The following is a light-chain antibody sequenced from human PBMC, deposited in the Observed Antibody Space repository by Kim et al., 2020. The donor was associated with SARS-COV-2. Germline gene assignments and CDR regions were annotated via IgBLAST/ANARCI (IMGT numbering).Light chain of an antibody. J-gene: IGLJ3*02. CDR3: SSYTYSKAWV. V-gene: IGLV2-14*03. CDR1: YRY. Sequence: YRYVSWFQQHPDKAPQLIISDVNKRPSGVSDRFSGSKSGNTASLTISGLRAEDAADYYCSSYTYSKAWVFGGGTKLTVL. CDR2: DVN.